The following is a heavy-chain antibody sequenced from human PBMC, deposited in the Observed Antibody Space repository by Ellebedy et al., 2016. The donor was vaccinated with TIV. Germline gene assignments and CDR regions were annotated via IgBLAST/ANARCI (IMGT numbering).Heavy chain of an antibody. CDR2: ISGSGGST. CDR3: ANIDGSY. Sequence: GESLKISXAASGFTFSSYAMSWVRQAPGKGLEWVSAISGSGGSTYYADSVKGRFTISRDNSKNTLYLQMNSLRAEDTAVYYCANIDGSYWGQGTLVTVSS. V-gene: IGHV3-23*01. CDR1: GFTFSSYA. D-gene: IGHD3-16*02. J-gene: IGHJ4*02.